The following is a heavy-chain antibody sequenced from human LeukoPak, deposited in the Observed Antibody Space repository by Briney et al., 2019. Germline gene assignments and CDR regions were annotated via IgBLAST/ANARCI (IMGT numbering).Heavy chain of an antibody. CDR2: INHGGST. Sequence: SETLSLTCAVYGGSFSGYYWSWIRQPPGKGLEWIGEINHGGSTNYNPSLKSRVTVSVDTSKNQFSLKLSSVTAADTAVYYCARSSGYYGSGSYYNSQCFDYWGQGTLVTVSS. D-gene: IGHD3-10*01. V-gene: IGHV4-34*01. J-gene: IGHJ4*02. CDR3: ARSSGYYGSGSYYNSQCFDY. CDR1: GGSFSGYY.